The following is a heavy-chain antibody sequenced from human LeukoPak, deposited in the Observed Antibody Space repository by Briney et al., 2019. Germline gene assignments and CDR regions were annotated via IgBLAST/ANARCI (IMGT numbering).Heavy chain of an antibody. CDR2: IYPGDSDT. CDR3: ARLPSGYYGSNFDY. J-gene: IGHJ4*02. Sequence: GESLKISCKGSGYSFTNYWIDWVRQQPGKGLELMGIIYPGDSDTRYSPSFQGQVTISADKSISTAYLQWSSLKASDTAMYYCARLPSGYYGSNFDYWGQGTLVTVSS. D-gene: IGHD3-22*01. V-gene: IGHV5-51*01. CDR1: GYSFTNYW.